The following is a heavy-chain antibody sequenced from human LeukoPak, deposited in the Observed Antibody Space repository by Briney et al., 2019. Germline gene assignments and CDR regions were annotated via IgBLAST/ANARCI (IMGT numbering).Heavy chain of an antibody. V-gene: IGHV4-59*08. J-gene: IGHJ4*02. CDR3: ARHTKLGGDFDY. CDR1: GVSISGYY. D-gene: IGHD3-16*01. CDR2: LYYSGSI. Sequence: PSLTLSLTCTVSGVSISGYYWSWIRQPAGKGLEWIGYLYYSGSINYNPSLKSRATISVDTSKSQLSLKVSSVTAADTAVYYCARHTKLGGDFDYWGQGTLVTVS.